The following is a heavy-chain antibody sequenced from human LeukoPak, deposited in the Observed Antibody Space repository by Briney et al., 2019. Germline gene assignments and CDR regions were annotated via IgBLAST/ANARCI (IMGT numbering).Heavy chain of an antibody. D-gene: IGHD3-3*01. CDR2: INRDGSSP. J-gene: IGHJ6*02. Sequence: GGSLRLSCAASGFTFSSYWMHWVRPAPGKGLGWVSRINRDGSSPSNADSVKGRFTISRDNAKNTLYLQMNSLRAEDTAVYYCARDYDYYYYGMDVWGQGTTVTVSS. CDR1: GFTFSSYW. CDR3: ARDYDYYYYGMDV. V-gene: IGHV3-74*01.